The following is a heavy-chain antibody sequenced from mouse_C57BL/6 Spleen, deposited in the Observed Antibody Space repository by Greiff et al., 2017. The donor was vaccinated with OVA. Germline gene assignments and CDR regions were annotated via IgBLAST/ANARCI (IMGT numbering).Heavy chain of an antibody. V-gene: IGHV3-6*01. D-gene: IGHD1-1*01. CDR3: AREEFGITTS. J-gene: IGHJ2*01. CDR2: ISYDGSN. CDR1: GYSITSGYY. Sequence: ASQSLSLTCSVTGYSITSGYYWNWIRQFPGNKLEWMGYISYDGSNNYNPSLKNRISITRDTSKNQFFLKLNSVTTEDTATYYCAREEFGITTSWGQGTTLTVSS.